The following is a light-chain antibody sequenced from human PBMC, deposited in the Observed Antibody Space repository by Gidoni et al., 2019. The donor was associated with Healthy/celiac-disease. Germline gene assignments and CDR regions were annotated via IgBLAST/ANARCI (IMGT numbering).Light chain of an antibody. Sequence: EREMTKAPTTMSVSPRERATLSCRASQSVGSSLVWYQQMPGQAPRLLMYGASTRATGIPARFSGSGSGTEFTLTISSLQPEDFGVYYCQQYSYWYTFGQGTKLEIK. CDR3: QQYSYWYT. V-gene: IGKV3-15*01. CDR2: GAS. CDR1: QSVGSS. J-gene: IGKJ2*01.